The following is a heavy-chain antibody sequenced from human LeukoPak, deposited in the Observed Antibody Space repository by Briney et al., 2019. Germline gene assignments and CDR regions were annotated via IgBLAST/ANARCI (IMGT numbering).Heavy chain of an antibody. D-gene: IGHD6-19*01. CDR1: GGSISSGSYY. CDR3: ASWYSSGWYFDY. J-gene: IGHJ4*02. CDR2: IYYSGST. V-gene: IGHV4-39*01. Sequence: KPSETLSLTCTVSGGSISSGSYYWGWIRQPPGKGLEWIGSIYYSGSTYYNPSLKSRVTISVDTSKNQFSLKLSSVTAADTAVYYCASWYSSGWYFDYWGQGTLVTVSS.